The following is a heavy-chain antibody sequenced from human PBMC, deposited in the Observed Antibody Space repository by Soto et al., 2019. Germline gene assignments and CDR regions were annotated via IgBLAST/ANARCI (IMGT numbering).Heavy chain of an antibody. CDR3: AKDGVAGFFDY. V-gene: IGHV3-30*18. J-gene: IGHJ4*02. D-gene: IGHD6-19*01. CDR1: GFTFSSYG. CDR2: ISYDGSNK. Sequence: QVQLVESGGGVVQPGRSLRLSCAASGFTFSSYGMHWVRQAPGKGLEWVAVISYDGSNKYYADSVKGRFTISRDNSKNTLYQQMNSLRAEDTAVYYCAKDGVAGFFDYWGQGTLVTVSS.